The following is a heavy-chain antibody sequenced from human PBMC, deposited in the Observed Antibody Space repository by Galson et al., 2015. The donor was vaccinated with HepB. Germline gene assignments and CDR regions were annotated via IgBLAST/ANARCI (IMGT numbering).Heavy chain of an antibody. CDR3: ASLGGLNGGGAGYSSGWSPFDY. CDR2: IIPILGIA. Sequence: SVKVSCKASGGTFSSYTISWVRQAPGQGLEWMGRIIPILGIANYAQKFQGRVTITADKSTSTAYMELSSLRSEDTAVYYCASLGGLNGGGAGYSSGWSPFDYWGQGTLVTVSS. D-gene: IGHD6-19*01. CDR1: GGTFSSYT. J-gene: IGHJ4*02. V-gene: IGHV1-69*02.